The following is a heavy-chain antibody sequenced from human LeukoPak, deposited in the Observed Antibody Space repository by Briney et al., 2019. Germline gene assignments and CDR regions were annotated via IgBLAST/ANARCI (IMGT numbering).Heavy chain of an antibody. CDR1: GYSFSSYY. V-gene: IGHV5-51*01. D-gene: IGHD3-22*01. Sequence: GESLKISCKGSGYSFSSYYIGWVRQMPGKGLEWMGIIHPGDSYIRYSPSFQGQVTISADKSINTAYLQWSSLKASDTAMYYCARPSYYDTFGLGLDAFDIWGQGTMVTVSS. CDR2: IHPGDSYI. J-gene: IGHJ3*02. CDR3: ARPSYYDTFGLGLDAFDI.